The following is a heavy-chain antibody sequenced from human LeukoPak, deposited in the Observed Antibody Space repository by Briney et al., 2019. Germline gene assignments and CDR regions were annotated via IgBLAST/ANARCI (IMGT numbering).Heavy chain of an antibody. CDR1: GFTVINNY. CDR3: ARVNFGDFGSGSLDH. D-gene: IGHD3-10*01. V-gene: IGHV3-53*01. Sequence: QPGGSLRLSCAASGFTVINNYMTWVRQAPGKGLDWVSVIYNDGNTYYADSVRGRFTISRDFSKNSVYLQMNSLRAEDTAVYYCARVNFGDFGSGSLDHWGQGTLVTVSS. J-gene: IGHJ4*02. CDR2: IYNDGNT.